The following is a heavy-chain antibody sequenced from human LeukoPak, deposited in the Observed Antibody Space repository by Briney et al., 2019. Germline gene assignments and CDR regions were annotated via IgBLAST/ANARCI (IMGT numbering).Heavy chain of an antibody. Sequence: SETLSLTCTVSAGSISSYYWSWIRQPPGKGLEWIGYIYYSGSTNYNPSLKSRVTISVDTSKNQFSLKLSSVTAADTAVYYCARAIVVVPAAIWFDPWGQGTLVTVSS. J-gene: IGHJ5*02. CDR2: IYYSGST. CDR3: ARAIVVVPAAIWFDP. D-gene: IGHD2-2*01. V-gene: IGHV4-59*01. CDR1: AGSISSYY.